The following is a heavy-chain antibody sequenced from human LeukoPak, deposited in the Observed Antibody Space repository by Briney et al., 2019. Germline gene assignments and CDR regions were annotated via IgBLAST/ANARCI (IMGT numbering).Heavy chain of an antibody. CDR3: ARGTSSSRIDP. V-gene: IGHV4-59*01. CDR1: GGSISSYY. Sequence: PSETLSLTCTVSGGSISSYYWSWIRQPPGKGLEWIGYIYYSGSTNYNPSLKSRVTISVDTSKNQFSLKLSSVTAADTAVYYCARGTSSSRIDPWGQGTLVTVSS. CDR2: IYYSGST. D-gene: IGHD2-2*01. J-gene: IGHJ5*02.